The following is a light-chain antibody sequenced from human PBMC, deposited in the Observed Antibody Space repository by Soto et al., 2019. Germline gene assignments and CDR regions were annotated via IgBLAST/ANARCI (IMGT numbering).Light chain of an antibody. CDR1: QNVRTF. Sequence: EVVLTQSPATLSLSPGDRATLSCRASQNVRTFLDWYQQKPGQAPRLLIYGASNRATGIPARFSGSGSGTDFTLTISSLEPEDFAVYYCQQHSHGPPWTFGQGTRVEIQ. CDR2: GAS. J-gene: IGKJ1*01. V-gene: IGKV3-11*01. CDR3: QQHSHGPPWT.